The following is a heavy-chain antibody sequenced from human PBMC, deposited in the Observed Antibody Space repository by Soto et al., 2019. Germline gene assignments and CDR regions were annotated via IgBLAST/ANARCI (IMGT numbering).Heavy chain of an antibody. V-gene: IGHV1-69*02. CDR3: AAGGHGAFDI. CDR1: GGTFSSYT. D-gene: IGHD1-26*01. J-gene: IGHJ3*02. Sequence: QVQLVQSGAEVKKPGSSVKVSCKASGGTFSSYTISWVRQAPGQRLEWMGRIIPILGIANYAQKFQGRVTIXXDKSTSTAYMELSSLRSEDTAVYYCAAGGHGAFDIWGKGTMVSVSS. CDR2: IIPILGIA.